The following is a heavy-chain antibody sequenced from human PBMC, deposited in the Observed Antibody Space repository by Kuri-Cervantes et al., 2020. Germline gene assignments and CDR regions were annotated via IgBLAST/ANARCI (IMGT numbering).Heavy chain of an antibody. CDR3: ARAGSVMITFGGVVAYRFDY. D-gene: IGHD3-16*02. CDR1: GFTFSSYG. Sequence: GGSLRLSCAVSGFTFSSYGMHWVRQAPGKGLEWVAVISYDGSNKYYADSVKGRFTISRDNSKNTLYLQMNSLRADDTAVYYCARAGSVMITFGGVVAYRFDYWGQGTLVTVSS. J-gene: IGHJ4*02. V-gene: IGHV3-30*03. CDR2: ISYDGSNK.